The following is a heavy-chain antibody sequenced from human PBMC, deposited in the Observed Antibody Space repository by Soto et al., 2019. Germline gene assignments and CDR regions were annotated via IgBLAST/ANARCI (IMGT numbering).Heavy chain of an antibody. J-gene: IGHJ5*02. CDR1: GGSISSGDYY. CDR3: ARHYGGFLYNWFDP. CDR2: IYYSGST. Sequence: TLSLTCTVSGGSISSGDYYWSWIRQPPGKGLEWIGYIYYSGSTYYNPSLKSRVTISVDTSKNQFSLKLSSVTAADTAVYYCARHYGGFLYNWFDPWGQGTLVTVSS. D-gene: IGHD4-17*01. V-gene: IGHV4-30-4*01.